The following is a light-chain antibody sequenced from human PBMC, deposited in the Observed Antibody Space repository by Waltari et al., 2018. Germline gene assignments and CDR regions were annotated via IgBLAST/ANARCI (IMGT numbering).Light chain of an antibody. V-gene: IGKV3-15*01. CDR3: QQYNNWPPYT. J-gene: IGKJ2*01. CDR2: GAS. Sequence: EIVMTQSPATLSVSPGERATLPCRASQSVSSNLAWYQQKPGQAPRLLIYGASTRATGIPARLSGSGSGTEFTLTISSLQSEDFVVYYCQQYNNWPPYTFGQGTKLEIK. CDR1: QSVSSN.